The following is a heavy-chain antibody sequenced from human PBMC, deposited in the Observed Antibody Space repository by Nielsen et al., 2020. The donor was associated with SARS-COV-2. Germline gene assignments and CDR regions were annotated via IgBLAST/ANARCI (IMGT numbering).Heavy chain of an antibody. CDR3: AKDPVGMDV. D-gene: IGHD4-17*01. Sequence: SLKTSCAASGFTFDDYAMHWVRQAPGKGLEWVSGISWNSGSIGYADSVKGRFTISRDNAKNSLYLQMNSLRAEDTALYYCAKDPVGMDVWGQGTTVTVSS. V-gene: IGHV3-9*01. J-gene: IGHJ6*02. CDR1: GFTFDDYA. CDR2: ISWNSGSI.